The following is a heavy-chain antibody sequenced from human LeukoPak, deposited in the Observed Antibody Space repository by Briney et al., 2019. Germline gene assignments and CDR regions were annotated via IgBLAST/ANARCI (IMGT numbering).Heavy chain of an antibody. CDR3: SRDQTPYY. J-gene: IGHJ4*02. Sequence: GGSLRLSCITSGFTFGDYAMTWVRQAPGKGLEWVGFIRSKIYGGTPEYAASVKGRFTISRNDSKGIAYLQMNSLKTEDTAIYYCSRDQTPYYWGQGTLVTVSS. V-gene: IGHV3-49*04. CDR1: GFTFGDYA. CDR2: IRSKIYGGTP.